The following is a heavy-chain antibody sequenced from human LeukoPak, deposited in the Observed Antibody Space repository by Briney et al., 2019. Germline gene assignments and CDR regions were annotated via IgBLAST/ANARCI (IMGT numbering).Heavy chain of an antibody. V-gene: IGHV3-23*01. D-gene: IGHD1-7*01. CDR3: AKRRGLELLYYYYMDV. Sequence: GGSLRLSCAASGFTFSNYAMSWVRQAPGKGLEWVSGVSSSGGSTVHADPVKGRFTISRDNSKNTMYLQMNSLRAEDTAVYYCAKRRGLELLYYYYMDVWGKGTTVTVSS. CDR1: GFTFSNYA. J-gene: IGHJ6*03. CDR2: VSSSGGST.